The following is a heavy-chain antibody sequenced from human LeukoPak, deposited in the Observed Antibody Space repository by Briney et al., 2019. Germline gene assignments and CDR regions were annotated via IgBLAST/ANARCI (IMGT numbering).Heavy chain of an antibody. Sequence: GGSLRLSCTASGFTFGDYAMSWVRQAPGKGLEWVGFIRSKAYGGTTEYAASVKGRFTISRDDSKNTLYLQMNSLKTEDTAVYYCTTDSYYMDVWGKGTTVTVSS. J-gene: IGHJ6*03. CDR2: IRSKAYGGTT. V-gene: IGHV3-49*04. CDR3: TTDSYYMDV. CDR1: GFTFGDYA.